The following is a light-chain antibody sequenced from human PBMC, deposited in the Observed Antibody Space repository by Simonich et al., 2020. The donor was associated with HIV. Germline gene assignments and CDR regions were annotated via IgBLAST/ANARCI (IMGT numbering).Light chain of an antibody. Sequence: QSALTQPPSASGPRGPSVTISCPGTSSAVGPYNHVSWDQQHPGKAPKLMIYEVSKRPSGVPDRFSGSKSGNTASLTVSGLQAEDEADYYCSSYADSNTLLFGGGTKLTVL. CDR3: SSYADSNTLL. CDR1: SSAVGPYNH. V-gene: IGLV2-8*01. J-gene: IGLJ2*01. CDR2: EVS.